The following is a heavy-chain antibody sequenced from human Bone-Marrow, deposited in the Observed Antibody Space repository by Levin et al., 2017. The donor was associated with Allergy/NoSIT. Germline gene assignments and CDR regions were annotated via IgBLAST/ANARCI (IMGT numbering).Heavy chain of an antibody. J-gene: IGHJ3*02. Sequence: VSGPTLVKPTQTLTLTCTFSGFSLFTNGVSVGWIRQPPGKALEWLALIYGDDDKRYRPSLESRLTITKDTSKKQVVLTMTNMDPVDTATYYCARACSGSSCYSGFDAFDMWGPGTMVTVSS. V-gene: IGHV2-5*02. CDR3: ARACSGSSCYSGFDAFDM. CDR2: IYGDDDK. D-gene: IGHD2-15*01. CDR1: GFSLFTNGVS.